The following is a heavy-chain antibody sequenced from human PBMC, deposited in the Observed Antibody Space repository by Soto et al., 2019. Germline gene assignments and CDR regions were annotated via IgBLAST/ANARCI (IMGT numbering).Heavy chain of an antibody. CDR3: ARHGSS. J-gene: IGHJ5*02. CDR2: IYFSART. Sequence: QLQLQESGPGLVKPSETLSLTCFVSGVSISNTSYYWGWIRQPPGKGLEWVGTIYFSARTFYNPSLKSRLTISVDTSKNQFSLRLSSVAAADTAVYYCARHGSSWGQGTLVTVSS. CDR1: GVSISNTSYY. V-gene: IGHV4-39*01.